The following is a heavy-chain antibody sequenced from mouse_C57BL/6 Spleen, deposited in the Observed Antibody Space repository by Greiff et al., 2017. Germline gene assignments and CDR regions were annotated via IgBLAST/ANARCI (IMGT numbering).Heavy chain of an antibody. CDR1: GYTFTSYW. CDR2: IHPNSGST. V-gene: IGHV1-64*01. Sequence: QVHVKQPGAELVKPGASVKLSCKASGYTFTSYWMHWVKQRPGQGLEWIGMIHPNSGSTNYNEKFKSKATLTVDKSSSTAYMQLSSLTSEDSAVYYCASNYGNFDYWGQGTTLTVSS. D-gene: IGHD1-2*01. J-gene: IGHJ2*01. CDR3: ASNYGNFDY.